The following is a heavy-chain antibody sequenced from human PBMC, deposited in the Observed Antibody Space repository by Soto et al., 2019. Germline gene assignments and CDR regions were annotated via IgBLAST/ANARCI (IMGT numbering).Heavy chain of an antibody. J-gene: IGHJ4*02. CDR2: ISYDGSNK. D-gene: IGHD5-18*01. Sequence: PGGSLRLSCAASGFTFSSYGMHWVRQAPGKGLEWVAVISYDGSNKYYADSVKGRFTISRDNSKNTLYLQMNSLRAEDTAVYYCAKRGGYSYGYGFDYWGQGTLVTVSS. V-gene: IGHV3-30*18. CDR3: AKRGGYSYGYGFDY. CDR1: GFTFSSYG.